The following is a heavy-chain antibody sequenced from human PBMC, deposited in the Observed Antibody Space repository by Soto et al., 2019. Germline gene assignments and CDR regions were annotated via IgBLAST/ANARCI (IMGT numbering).Heavy chain of an antibody. D-gene: IGHD1-26*01. CDR1: VGSFSGYY. CDR2: INHSGST. CDR3: ARGGLRGGATTILKKFDP. V-gene: IGHV4-34*01. J-gene: IGHJ5*02. Sequence: SETLSLTCAVYVGSFSGYYWSWIRQPPGKGLEWIGEINHSGSTNYNPSLKSRVTISVDTSKNQFSLKLSSVTAADTAVYYCARGGLRGGATTILKKFDPWGQGTLVTVSS.